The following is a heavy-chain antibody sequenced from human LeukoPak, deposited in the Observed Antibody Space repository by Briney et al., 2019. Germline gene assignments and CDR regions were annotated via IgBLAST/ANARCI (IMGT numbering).Heavy chain of an antibody. V-gene: IGHV3-23*01. D-gene: IGHD2-21*02. CDR2: ISDSGGST. J-gene: IGHJ4*02. CDR3: SKWSRVTPGDY. CDR1: GFTFSNYA. Sequence: GGSLGLSCAASGFTFSNYAMSWVRQAPGKGLEWVSVISDSGGSTYYANSVKGRFTISRDNSKNTLYLKMNRPRAEDTAVYCGSKWSRVTPGDYWGERTRVSV.